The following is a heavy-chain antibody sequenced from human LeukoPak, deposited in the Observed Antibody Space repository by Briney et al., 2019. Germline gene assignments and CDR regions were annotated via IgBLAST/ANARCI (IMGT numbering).Heavy chain of an antibody. CDR1: GGSFSGYY. CDR3: ARVGLGQQLAFDY. V-gene: IGHV4-34*01. J-gene: IGHJ4*02. Sequence: EPSETLSLTCAVYGGSFSGYYWSWIRQPPGKGLEWIGEINHSGSTNYNPSLKSRVTISVDTSKNQFSLKLSSVTAADTAVYYCARVGLGQQLAFDYWGQGTLVTVSS. D-gene: IGHD6-13*01. CDR2: INHSGST.